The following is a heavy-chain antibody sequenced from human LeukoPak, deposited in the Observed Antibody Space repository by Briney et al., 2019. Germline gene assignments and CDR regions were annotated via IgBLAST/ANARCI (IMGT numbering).Heavy chain of an antibody. J-gene: IGHJ6*02. CDR1: GGSISSYY. CDR2: IYYSGST. D-gene: IGHD5-18*01. V-gene: IGHV4-59*01. Sequence: SETLSLTCTVSGGSISSYYWSWIRQPPGKGLEWIGYIYYSGSTNYNPSLKSRVTISVDTSKNQFSLKLSSVTAADTAVYYCARANTARMNYYGMDVWGQGITVTVSS. CDR3: ARANTARMNYYGMDV.